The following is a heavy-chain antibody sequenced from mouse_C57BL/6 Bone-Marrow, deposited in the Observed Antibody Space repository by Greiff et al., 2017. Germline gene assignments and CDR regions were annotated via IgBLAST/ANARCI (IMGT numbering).Heavy chain of an antibody. J-gene: IGHJ1*03. CDR2: IDPSDSYT. V-gene: IGHV1-69*01. CDR1: GYTFTSYW. CDR3: AREYWYFDV. Sequence: VQLQQSGAELVMPGASVKLSCKASGYTFTSYWMHWVKQRPGQGLEWIGEIDPSDSYTNYNQKFKGKSTLTVEKSSSTAYMQLSSLTSEDSAGYYCAREYWYFDVWGTGTTVTVSS.